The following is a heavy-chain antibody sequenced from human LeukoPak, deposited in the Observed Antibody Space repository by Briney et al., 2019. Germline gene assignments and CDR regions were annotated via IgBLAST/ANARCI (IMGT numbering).Heavy chain of an antibody. J-gene: IGHJ4*02. V-gene: IGHV3-7*01. Sequence: GGSLRLSCAASGFTFSSYWMSWVRQAPGKGLEWVANIKQDGSEKYYVDSVKGRLTISRDNAKNSLYLRMNSLRAEDTAVYYCARDRYSSSWYYFDYWGQGTLVTVSS. CDR2: IKQDGSEK. D-gene: IGHD6-13*01. CDR1: GFTFSSYW. CDR3: ARDRYSSSWYYFDY.